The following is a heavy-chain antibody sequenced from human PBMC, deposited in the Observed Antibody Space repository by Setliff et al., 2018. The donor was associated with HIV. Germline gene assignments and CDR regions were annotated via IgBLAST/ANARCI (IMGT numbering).Heavy chain of an antibody. Sequence: NPSETLSLTCTVSGGSISSYYWSWIRQPAGKGLEWIGYIYYSGNPFYNPSLRSRVTISLDTSKNQFSLKLSSVTAADTAVYYCARETYYYDNPQYYYYYMDVWGKGTTVTVSS. CDR1: GGSISSYY. CDR2: IYYSGNP. D-gene: IGHD3-22*01. V-gene: IGHV4-59*06. J-gene: IGHJ6*03. CDR3: ARETYYYDNPQYYYYYMDV.